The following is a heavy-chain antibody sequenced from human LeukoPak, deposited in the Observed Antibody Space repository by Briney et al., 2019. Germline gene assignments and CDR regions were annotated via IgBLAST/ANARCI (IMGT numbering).Heavy chain of an antibody. V-gene: IGHV1-18*01. CDR3: ARESITIFGVVIMGGDFNAFDI. Sequence: ASVKVSCKASGYTFTSYGISWVRQAPGQGLEWMGWISAYNGNTNYAQKLQGRVTMTTDTSTSTAYMELRSLRSDDTAVYYCARESITIFGVVIMGGDFNAFDIWGQGTMVTVSS. CDR1: GYTFTSYG. D-gene: IGHD3-3*01. CDR2: ISAYNGNT. J-gene: IGHJ3*02.